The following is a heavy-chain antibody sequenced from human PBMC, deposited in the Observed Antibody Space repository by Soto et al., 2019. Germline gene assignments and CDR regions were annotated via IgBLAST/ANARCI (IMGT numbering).Heavy chain of an antibody. CDR2: IYYSGST. Sequence: SETLSLTCTVSCGSVSSGSYLWNLIPPPPGKGLEWIGYIYYSGSTNCNPSLKSRVTISVDTSKNQFSLNLSSVTAADTAVYYCARSGIGIIGTFDYWGQGTPVTVSS. J-gene: IGHJ4*02. CDR1: CGSVSSGSYL. CDR3: ARSGIGIIGTFDY. V-gene: IGHV4-61*01. D-gene: IGHD6-13*01.